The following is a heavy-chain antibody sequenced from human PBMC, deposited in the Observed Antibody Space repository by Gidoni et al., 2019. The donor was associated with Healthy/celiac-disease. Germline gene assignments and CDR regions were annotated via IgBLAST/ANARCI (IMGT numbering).Heavy chain of an antibody. CDR1: GCTFRNAG. CDR3: TTNGAYYYGSGSYYH. D-gene: IGHD3-10*01. V-gene: IGHV3-15*01. J-gene: IGHJ4*02. Sequence: EVQLVEAGGGLVKPGGSLRLTCEASGCTFRNAGMSWVRQAQGKGLEWVGRIKSKTDGGTTDYAAPVKGRFTISRDDSKNTLYLQMTSLKTEDTAVYYCTTNGAYYYGSGSYYHWGQGTLVTVSS. CDR2: IKSKTDGGTT.